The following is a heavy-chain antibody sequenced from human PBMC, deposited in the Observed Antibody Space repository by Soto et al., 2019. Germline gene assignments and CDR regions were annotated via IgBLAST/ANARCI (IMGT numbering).Heavy chain of an antibody. CDR1: GYRNGYDG. CDR3: ARDRGSYALDY. V-gene: IGHV1-18*01. J-gene: IGHJ4*02. D-gene: IGHD1-26*01. Sequence: LVNGSCKASGYRNGYDGIHWLRQAHGQGLEWMGWISAYNGNTNYAQKLHGRVTMTTDTSTNTAYMELRSLRSDDTAVYYCARDRGSYALDYWGQGTLVTVSS. CDR2: ISAYNGNT.